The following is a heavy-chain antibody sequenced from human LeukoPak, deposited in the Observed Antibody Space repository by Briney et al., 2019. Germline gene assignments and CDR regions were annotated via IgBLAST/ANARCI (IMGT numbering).Heavy chain of an antibody. V-gene: IGHV1-24*01. CDR2: FDPEGGET. CDR1: GYTLTELS. Sequence: GASVRVSCKVSGYTLTELSMHWVRQAPGKGLEWMGGFDPEGGETIYAQKFQGRVTMTEDTSTDTAYMELSSLRSEDTAVYYCATAGPDYCGGDCYSFDYWGQGTLVTVSS. CDR3: ATAGPDYCGGDCYSFDY. D-gene: IGHD2-21*02. J-gene: IGHJ4*02.